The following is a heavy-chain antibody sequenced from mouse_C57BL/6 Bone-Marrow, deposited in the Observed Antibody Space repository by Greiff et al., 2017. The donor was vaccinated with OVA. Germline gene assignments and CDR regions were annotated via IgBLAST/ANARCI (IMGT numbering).Heavy chain of an antibody. V-gene: IGHV1-7*01. CDR2: INPSSGYT. Sequence: QVHVKQSGAELAKPGASVKLSCKASGYTFTSYWMHWVKQRPGQGLEWIGYINPSSGYTKYNQKFKDKATLTADKSSSTAYMQLSSLTYEDSAVYYCARYWEEDYFDYWGQGTTLTVSS. CDR3: ARYWEEDYFDY. J-gene: IGHJ2*01. D-gene: IGHD4-1*01. CDR1: GYTFTSYW.